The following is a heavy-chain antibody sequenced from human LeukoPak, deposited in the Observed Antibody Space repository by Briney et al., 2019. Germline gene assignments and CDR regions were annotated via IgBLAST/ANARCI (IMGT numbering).Heavy chain of an antibody. CDR2: ISGSGGGT. D-gene: IGHD3-22*01. V-gene: IGHV3-23*01. J-gene: IGHJ4*02. CDR3: AKRGVVIRVILVGFHKEAYYFDS. Sequence: GGSLRLSCAVSGITLSNYGMSWVRQAPGKGLECVAGISGSGGGTNYADSVKGRFTISRDNPRNTLYLQMNSLRAEDTAVYFCAKRGVVIRVILVGFHKEAYYFDSWRQGALVTVSS. CDR1: GITLSNYG.